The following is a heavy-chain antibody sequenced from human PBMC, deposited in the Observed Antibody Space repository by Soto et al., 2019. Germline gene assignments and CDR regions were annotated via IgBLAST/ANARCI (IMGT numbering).Heavy chain of an antibody. J-gene: IGHJ5*01. CDR3: ASRAPRGYYDSGADAPSKNNWFDS. D-gene: IGHD3-22*01. V-gene: IGHV4-38-2*01. CDR1: GYSISSGYY. Sequence: SETLSLTCAVSGYSISSGYYWGWIRQSPGKGLEYIGRINHSGSTYGNPSLLSRVTISVDTSKNQFSLKLSSVTAADTAVYYCASRAPRGYYDSGADAPSKNNWFDSWGPEILVTVSS. CDR2: INHSGST.